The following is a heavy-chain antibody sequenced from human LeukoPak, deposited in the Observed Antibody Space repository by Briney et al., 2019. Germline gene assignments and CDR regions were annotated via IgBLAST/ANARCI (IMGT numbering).Heavy chain of an antibody. J-gene: IGHJ4*02. Sequence: SETLSLTCAVYGGSFSGYYWSWIRQPPGKGLEWIGEINHSGSTNYNPSLKSRVTISVDTSKNQFSLKLSSVTAADTAAYYCARGRDVVVVAATFDYWGQGTLVTVSS. V-gene: IGHV4-34*01. CDR1: GGSFSGYY. D-gene: IGHD2-15*01. CDR2: INHSGST. CDR3: ARGRDVVVVAATFDY.